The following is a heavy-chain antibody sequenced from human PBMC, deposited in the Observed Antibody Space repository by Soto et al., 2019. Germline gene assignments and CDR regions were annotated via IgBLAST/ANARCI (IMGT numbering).Heavy chain of an antibody. J-gene: IGHJ5*02. V-gene: IGHV4-59*01. CDR2: IYYSGST. CDR3: ARKGRYYGSGSFWFDP. Sequence: TSETLSLTCAVYGGSFSGYYWSWIRQPPGKGLEWIGYIYYSGSTNYNPSLKSRVTISVDTSKNQFSLKLSSVTAADTAVYYCARKGRYYGSGSFWFDPWGQGTLVTVSS. D-gene: IGHD3-10*01. CDR1: GGSFSGYY.